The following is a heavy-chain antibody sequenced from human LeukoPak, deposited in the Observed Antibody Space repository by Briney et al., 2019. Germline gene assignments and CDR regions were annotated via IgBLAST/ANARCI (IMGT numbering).Heavy chain of an antibody. J-gene: IGHJ4*02. Sequence: PGGSLRLSCAASGFSVSNDYMNWVRQAPGKGLEWVSVIYTGGSTYYADSVKGRFSVSRDNSKNTLYLQMNSLRAEDTAVYYCAGDLLRGSSWYPFYFDYWGQGTLVTVSS. D-gene: IGHD6-13*01. CDR1: GFSVSNDY. V-gene: IGHV3-53*05. CDR3: AGDLLRGSSWYPFYFDY. CDR2: IYTGGST.